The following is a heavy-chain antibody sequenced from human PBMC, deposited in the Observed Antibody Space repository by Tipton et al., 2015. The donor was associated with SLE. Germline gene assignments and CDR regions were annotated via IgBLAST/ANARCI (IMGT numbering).Heavy chain of an antibody. V-gene: IGHV4-59*01. CDR2: VYYTGTT. CDR3: ARAGYDATGYFMNYFDY. J-gene: IGHJ4*02. D-gene: IGHD3-22*01. Sequence: TLSLTCTVSGGSITGYHWSWIRQPPGKGLEWIGYVYYTGTTNYDPSLRSRVTMSADTSGNQFSLRLSSVTTADTAVYYCARAGYDATGYFMNYFDYWGQGALVTVSS. CDR1: GGSITGYH.